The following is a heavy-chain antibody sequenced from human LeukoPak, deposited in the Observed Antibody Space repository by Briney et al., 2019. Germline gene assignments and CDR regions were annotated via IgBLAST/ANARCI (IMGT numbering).Heavy chain of an antibody. Sequence: PGGSLRVSCEASGCTFTTYSMTWVRQAPGKGLEWVSIISSGSSAIFSADALKGRFTISRDDAKNLLYLDMNSLRAEDTAVYYCARGHTAVTRHFDFWGQGTLVTVSS. J-gene: IGHJ4*02. CDR1: GCTFTTYS. D-gene: IGHD4-17*01. V-gene: IGHV3-21*01. CDR2: ISSGSSAI. CDR3: ARGHTAVTRHFDF.